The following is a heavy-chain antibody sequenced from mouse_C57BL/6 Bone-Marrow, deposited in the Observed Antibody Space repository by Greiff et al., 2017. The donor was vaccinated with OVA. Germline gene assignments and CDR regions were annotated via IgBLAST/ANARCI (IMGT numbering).Heavy chain of an antibody. Sequence: QVQLQQPGAELVKPGASVKLSCKASGYTFTSYWMHWVKQRPGRGLEWIGRIDPNSGGTKYNEKFKSKATLTVDKPSSTAYMQLSSLTSEDSAVYYCARHPITTVVADRNFDVWGTGTTGNVSS. D-gene: IGHD1-1*01. V-gene: IGHV1-72*01. CDR3: ARHPITTVVADRNFDV. CDR1: GYTFTSYW. J-gene: IGHJ1*03. CDR2: IDPNSGGT.